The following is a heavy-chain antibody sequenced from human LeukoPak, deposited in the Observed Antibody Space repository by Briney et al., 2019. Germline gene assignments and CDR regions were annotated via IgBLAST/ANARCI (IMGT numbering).Heavy chain of an antibody. CDR1: GYSFTSYW. V-gene: IGHV5-51*01. J-gene: IGHJ4*02. CDR2: IYPGDSDT. Sequence: GESLKISCKGSGYSFTSYWIGWVRQMPGKGLEWMGIIYPGDSDTRYSPSFQGQVTISADKSISTAYLQWSSLKASDTAMYYCARHAGDYYDSSGPFDYWGQGTLVTVSS. D-gene: IGHD3-22*01. CDR3: ARHAGDYYDSSGPFDY.